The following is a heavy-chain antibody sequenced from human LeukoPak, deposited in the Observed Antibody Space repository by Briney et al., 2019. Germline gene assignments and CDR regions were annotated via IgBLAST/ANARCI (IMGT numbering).Heavy chain of an antibody. V-gene: IGHV1-69*04. CDR3: ARDLGPGYSSGIGLY. CDR1: GGTFSSYA. CDR2: IIPILGIA. Sequence: SVKVSCKASGGTFSSYAISWVRQAPGQGLEWMGRIIPILGIANYAQKFQGRVTITADKSTSTAYMELSSLRSEDTAVYYCARDLGPGYSSGIGLYWGQGTLVTASS. J-gene: IGHJ4*02. D-gene: IGHD6-19*01.